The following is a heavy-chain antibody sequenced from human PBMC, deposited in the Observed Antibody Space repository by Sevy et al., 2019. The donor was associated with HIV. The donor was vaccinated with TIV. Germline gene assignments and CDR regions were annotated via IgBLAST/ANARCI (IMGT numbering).Heavy chain of an antibody. CDR3: ARFVSLGY. Sequence: GGSLRLSCAASGFTFSSSSMTWVRQAPGKGLEWVATISQGGSEEYYVDSVKGRFTISRDNAKNSRYVQMNSLSAVDTAVYFCARFVSLGYWGQGTLVTVSS. CDR1: GFTFSSSS. V-gene: IGHV3-7*01. J-gene: IGHJ4*02. D-gene: IGHD6-13*01. CDR2: ISQGGSEE.